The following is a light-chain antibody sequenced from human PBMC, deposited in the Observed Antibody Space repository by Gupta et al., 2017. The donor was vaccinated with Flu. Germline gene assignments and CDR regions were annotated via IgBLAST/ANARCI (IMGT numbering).Light chain of an antibody. V-gene: IGLV3-21*03. J-gene: IGLJ3*02. Sequence: SYVRPQPPSVSVAPGKTARITWGGNNIGSKSVHWYQQKPGQAPVLVVYDDSDRPSGIPERFSGSNSGNTATLTISRVEAGDEADYYCQVWDSSSDHWVFGGGTKLTVL. CDR2: DDS. CDR1: NIGSKS. CDR3: QVWDSSSDHWV.